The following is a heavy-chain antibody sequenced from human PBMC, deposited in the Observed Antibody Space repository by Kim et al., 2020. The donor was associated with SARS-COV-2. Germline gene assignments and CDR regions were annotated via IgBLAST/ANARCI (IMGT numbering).Heavy chain of an antibody. CDR2: IYNIEST. D-gene: IGHD3-10*01. CDR3: ARIGDYYDSGTYGNYYFDY. V-gene: IGHV4-59*01. CDR1: GGSISIYY. Sequence: SETLSLTCIVSGGSISIYYWSWIRQPPGKGLEWIGYIYNIESTNYNPSLKSRVTISVDTSKNQFSLKLSSVTAADTAIYYCARIGDYYDSGTYGNYYFDYWGQGTLVTVSS. J-gene: IGHJ4*02.